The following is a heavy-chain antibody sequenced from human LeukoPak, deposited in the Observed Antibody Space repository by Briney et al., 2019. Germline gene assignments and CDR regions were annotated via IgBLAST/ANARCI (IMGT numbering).Heavy chain of an antibody. CDR3: ARELYNSGWYDY. CDR2: ISSSSSYI. D-gene: IGHD6-19*01. CDR1: GFTFSSYS. Sequence: GGSLRLSCAASGFTFSSYSMNWVRQAPGKGLEWVSSISSSSSYIYYVESVKGRFTISRDNAKNSLYLQMNSLRAEDTAMYYCARELYNSGWYDYWGQGTLVTVSS. V-gene: IGHV3-21*01. J-gene: IGHJ4*02.